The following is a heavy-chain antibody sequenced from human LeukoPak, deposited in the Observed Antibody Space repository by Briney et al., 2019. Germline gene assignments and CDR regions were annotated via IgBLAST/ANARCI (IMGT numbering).Heavy chain of an antibody. CDR1: GYTFTTNG. J-gene: IGHJ3*02. Sequence: ASVKVSCKASGYTFTTNGISWVRQAPGQGLEWMGWISADNGNTNYAQKVQGRVSMTTDTSTSTAYMELRSLRSDDTAVYYCAREGPRDAFDIWGQGTMVTVSS. CDR3: AREGPRDAFDI. V-gene: IGHV1-18*01. CDR2: ISADNGNT.